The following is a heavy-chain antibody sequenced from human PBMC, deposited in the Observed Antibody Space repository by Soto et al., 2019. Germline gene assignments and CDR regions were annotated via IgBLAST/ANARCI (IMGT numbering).Heavy chain of an antibody. CDR2: INQDGSEN. V-gene: IGHV3-7*03. CDR3: ARERGSKSMDV. J-gene: IGHJ6*02. CDR1: GFTFSNYW. Sequence: LRLSCAASGFTFSNYWMTWVRQAPGKGLQWVANINQDGSENRYVGSVKGRFTISRANVKNSLYLQMNNLRAEDAAVYYCARERGSKSMDVWGQGTTVTVSS. D-gene: IGHD2-15*01.